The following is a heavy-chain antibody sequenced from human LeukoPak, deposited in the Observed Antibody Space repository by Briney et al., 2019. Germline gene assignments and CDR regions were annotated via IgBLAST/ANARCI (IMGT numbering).Heavy chain of an antibody. J-gene: IGHJ4*02. CDR1: GFSFSNYW. D-gene: IGHD2-15*01. V-gene: IGHV3-30*02. CDR2: IRSDGTNK. CDR3: ATEMPTLGYYFDN. Sequence: GGSLRLSCAASGFSFSNYWMSWVRQAPGKGLEWVAFIRSDGTNKDYADSVKGRFTISRDTSKNTLYLQMNSLRPEDTAVYYCATEMPTLGYYFDNWGQGTLVTVSS.